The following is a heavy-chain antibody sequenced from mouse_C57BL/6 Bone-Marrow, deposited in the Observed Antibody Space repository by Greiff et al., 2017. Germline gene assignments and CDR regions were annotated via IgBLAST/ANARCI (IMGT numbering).Heavy chain of an antibody. Sequence: EVKLMESGPELVKPGASVKISCKASGYTFTDYYMNWVKQSHGKSLEWIGDINPNNGGTSYNQKFKGKATLTVDKSSSTAYMELRSLTSEDSAVYYCARRGYCLDYWGQGTTLTVSS. V-gene: IGHV1-26*01. J-gene: IGHJ2*01. CDR3: ARRGYCLDY. CDR2: INPNNGGT. CDR1: GYTFTDYY.